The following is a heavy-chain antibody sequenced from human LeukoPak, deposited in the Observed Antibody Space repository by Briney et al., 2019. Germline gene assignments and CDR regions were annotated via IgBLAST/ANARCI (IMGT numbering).Heavy chain of an antibody. Sequence: SETLSLTCTVSGGSISSYYWSWIRQPPGKGLEWIGYIYYSGSTNYNPSLKSRVTISVDTSKNQFSLKLSSVTAADTAVYYCARGDSSSWYKWAYWFDPWGQGTLVTVSS. CDR1: GGSISSYY. CDR2: IYYSGST. J-gene: IGHJ5*02. CDR3: ARGDSSSWYKWAYWFDP. V-gene: IGHV4-59*01. D-gene: IGHD6-13*01.